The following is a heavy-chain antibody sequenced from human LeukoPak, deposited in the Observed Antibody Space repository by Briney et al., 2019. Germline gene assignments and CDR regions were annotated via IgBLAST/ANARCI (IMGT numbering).Heavy chain of an antibody. CDR3: ARGADGVSSNSRGWFDP. CDR1: GFTFSSYA. Sequence: GGSLRLSCAASGFTFSSYAMSWVRQAPGKGLEWVSGIYKDGSTYYADSVKGRFTISRDISKNTLSLQMNTLRAEDTAVYSCARGADGVSSNSRGWFDPWGQGTLVTVSS. J-gene: IGHJ5*02. V-gene: IGHV3-23*03. D-gene: IGHD2-15*01. CDR2: IYKDGST.